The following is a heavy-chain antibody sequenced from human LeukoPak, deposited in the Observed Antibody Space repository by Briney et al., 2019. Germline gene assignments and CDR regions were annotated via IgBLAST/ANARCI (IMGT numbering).Heavy chain of an antibody. V-gene: IGHV1-69-2*01. Sequence: ASVKVSCKGSGYTFTDYYMHWVQQAPGKGLEWMGLVDPEDGETIYAEKFQGRVTITAYTSTDTAYMELSSLRSEDTAVYYCATQGYDSSGTGGPGAFDIWGQGTMVTVSS. CDR3: ATQGYDSSGTGGPGAFDI. J-gene: IGHJ3*02. D-gene: IGHD3-22*01. CDR2: VDPEDGET. CDR1: GYTFTDYY.